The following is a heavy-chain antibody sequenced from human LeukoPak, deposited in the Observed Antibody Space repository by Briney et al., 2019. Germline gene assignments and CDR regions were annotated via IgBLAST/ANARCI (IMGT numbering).Heavy chain of an antibody. V-gene: IGHV1-2*06. J-gene: IGHJ4*02. D-gene: IGHD1-26*01. CDR3: ARLAGGGSYLGEDY. CDR2: INPNSGGT. Sequence: ASVKASCKASGYTFTGYYMHWVRQAPGQGLEWMGRINPNSGGTNYAQKFQGRVTMTRDTSISTAYMELSRLRSDDTAVYYCARLAGGGSYLGEDYWGQGTLVTVSS. CDR1: GYTFTGYY.